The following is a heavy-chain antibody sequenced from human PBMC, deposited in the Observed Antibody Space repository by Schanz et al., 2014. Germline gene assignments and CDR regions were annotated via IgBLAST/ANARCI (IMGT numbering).Heavy chain of an antibody. J-gene: IGHJ4*02. CDR2: ISAYNGNT. CDR1: GYTFTSYG. Sequence: QVQLVQSGAEVKKPGASVKVSCKASGYTFTSYGINWVRQAPGQGLEWMGWISAYNGNTNYAQKLQGRVTMTTDTATSTAYMELRILRSDDTAVYYCARGGDSSGWYDRDNAHVDYWGQGTLVTVSS. V-gene: IGHV1-18*01. D-gene: IGHD6-19*01. CDR3: ARGGDSSGWYDRDNAHVDY.